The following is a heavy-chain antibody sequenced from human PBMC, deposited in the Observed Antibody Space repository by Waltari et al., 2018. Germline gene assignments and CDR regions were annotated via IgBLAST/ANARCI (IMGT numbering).Heavy chain of an antibody. CDR3: ARDRGRGLYLDS. D-gene: IGHD2-15*01. CDR2: VRGSGKT. Sequence: LGPGPVEPSGTLSLICAVSCDFMSDTYWWSWVRQAPGKGLEWIGQVRGSGKTNYNPSFASRVTVSVDTSTAQFSLKVTSATAADTAVYYCARDRGRGLYLDSWGQGILVTVSP. J-gene: IGHJ4*02. V-gene: IGHV4-4*02. CDR1: CDFMSDTYW.